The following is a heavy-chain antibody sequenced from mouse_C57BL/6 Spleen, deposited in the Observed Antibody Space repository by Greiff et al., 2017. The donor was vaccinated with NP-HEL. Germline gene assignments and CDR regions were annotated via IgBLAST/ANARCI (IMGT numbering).Heavy chain of an antibody. V-gene: IGHV1-69*01. J-gene: IGHJ4*01. CDR2: IDPSDSYT. Sequence: QVQLQQPGAELVMPGASVKLSCKASGYTFTSYWMHWVKQRPGQGLEWIGEIDPSDSYTNYNQKFKGKSTLTVDKSSSTAYMQLSSLTSEDSAVYYWARSADYYGSSWMDYWGQGTSVTVSS. D-gene: IGHD1-1*01. CDR3: ARSADYYGSSWMDY. CDR1: GYTFTSYW.